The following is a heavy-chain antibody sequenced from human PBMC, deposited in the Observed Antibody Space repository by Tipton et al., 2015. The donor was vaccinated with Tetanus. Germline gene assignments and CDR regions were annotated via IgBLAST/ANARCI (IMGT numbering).Heavy chain of an antibody. Sequence: QSGAEVKKPGASVKVSCKAFGYTLTGFYMHWVRQAPGQGLEWMGWITPNNGATHYAQNFQGRVTMTSDASVFTVYMELNRLRSDDTAVYYCTRLWTAALDYWGQGTLVTVSS. CDR3: TRLWTAALDY. CDR2: ITPNNGAT. V-gene: IGHV1-2*02. J-gene: IGHJ4*02. D-gene: IGHD3-10*01. CDR1: GYTLTGFY.